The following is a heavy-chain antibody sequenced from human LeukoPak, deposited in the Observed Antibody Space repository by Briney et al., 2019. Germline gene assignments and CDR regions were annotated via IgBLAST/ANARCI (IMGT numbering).Heavy chain of an antibody. D-gene: IGHD6-6*01. V-gene: IGHV4-4*07. CDR1: GGSISSYY. J-gene: IGHJ4*02. Sequence: SETLSLTCTVSGGSISSYYWSWIRQPPGKGLEWIGRIYSSGSTNFNPSLKSRVTMSVDTSKNQFSLGLSSVTAADTAAYFCARENWRSKSIDFDSWGQGTLVTVSS. CDR2: IYSSGST. CDR3: ARENWRSKSIDFDS.